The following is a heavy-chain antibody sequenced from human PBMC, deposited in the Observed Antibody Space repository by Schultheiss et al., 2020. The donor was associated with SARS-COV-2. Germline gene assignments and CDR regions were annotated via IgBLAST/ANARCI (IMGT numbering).Heavy chain of an antibody. CDR2: MSPDGSDT. Sequence: GGSLRLSCTASGFTFSNSWMHWVRQPPGKGLMWVSRMSPDGSDTNYADSVKGRFTISRDNAKNSLYLQMNSLRAEDTAVYYCAKDFLGYCSSTSCLFQHWGQGTLVTVSS. CDR3: AKDFLGYCSSTSCLFQH. CDR1: GFTFSNSW. V-gene: IGHV3-74*01. D-gene: IGHD2-2*01. J-gene: IGHJ1*01.